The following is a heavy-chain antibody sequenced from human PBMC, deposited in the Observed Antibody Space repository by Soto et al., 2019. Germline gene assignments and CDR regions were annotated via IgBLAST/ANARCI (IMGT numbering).Heavy chain of an antibody. CDR3: ASDSGSYHAFDI. CDR1: GFTFSSYA. Sequence: PGGSLRLSCAASGFTFSSYAMSWVRQAPGKGLEWVSAISGSGGSTYYADSVKGRFTISRDNAKNTLYLQMNSLRAEDTAVYYCASDSGSYHAFDIWGQGTLVTVSS. CDR2: ISGSGGST. D-gene: IGHD1-26*01. V-gene: IGHV3-23*01. J-gene: IGHJ3*02.